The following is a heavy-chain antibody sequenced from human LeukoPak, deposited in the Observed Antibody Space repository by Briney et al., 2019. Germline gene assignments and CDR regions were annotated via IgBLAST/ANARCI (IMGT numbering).Heavy chain of an antibody. CDR3: ARAPSDSSGYYYGEVDS. CDR1: GFTFGTYA. D-gene: IGHD3-22*01. V-gene: IGHV3-23*01. Sequence: GGSLRLSCTASGFTFGTYAMSWVRQAPGKGLEWVSAISGSGGRAYYADSVKGRFTISRDNSKNTSYLQMNSPRAEDTAVYYCARAPSDSSGYYYGEVDSWGQGTLVTVSS. J-gene: IGHJ5*01. CDR2: ISGSGGRA.